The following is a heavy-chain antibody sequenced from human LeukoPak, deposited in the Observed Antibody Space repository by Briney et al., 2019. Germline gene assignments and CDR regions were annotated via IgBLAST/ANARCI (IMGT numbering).Heavy chain of an antibody. CDR1: GFTFSSHA. CDR2: ISYDGSNK. V-gene: IGHV3-30-3*01. D-gene: IGHD3-22*01. J-gene: IGHJ4*02. Sequence: GSLRLSCAASGFTFSSHAMHWVRQAPGKGLEWVAVISYDGSNKYYADSVKGRFTISRDNSKNTLYLQMNSLRAEDTAVYYCARESHDSSGYYGLFDYWGQGTLVTVSS. CDR3: ARESHDSSGYYGLFDY.